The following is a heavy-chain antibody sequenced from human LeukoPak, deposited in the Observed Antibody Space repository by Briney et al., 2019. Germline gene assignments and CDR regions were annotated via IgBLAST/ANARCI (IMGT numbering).Heavy chain of an antibody. Sequence: GRSLRLSCAASGFTFSSYAMHWVRQAPGKGLEWVAVISYDGSNKYYADSVKGRFTISRDNSKNTLYLQMNSLRAEVTAVYYCARGFAGTTFSIDYWGQGTLVTVSS. V-gene: IGHV3-30*04. CDR3: ARGFAGTTFSIDY. D-gene: IGHD1-1*01. CDR1: GFTFSSYA. CDR2: ISYDGSNK. J-gene: IGHJ4*02.